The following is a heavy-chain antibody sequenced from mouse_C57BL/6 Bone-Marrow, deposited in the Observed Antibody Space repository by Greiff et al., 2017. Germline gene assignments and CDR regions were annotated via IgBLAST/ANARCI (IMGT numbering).Heavy chain of an antibody. J-gene: IGHJ3*01. CDR2: IWGVGST. CDR1: GFSLTSYG. Sequence: VKVVESGPGLVAPSQSLSITCTVSGFSLTSYGVDWVRQSPGKGLEWLGVIWGVGSTNYNSALKSRLSISKDNSKSQVFLKMNSLQTDDTAMYYCASDMGNPWFAYWGQGTLVTVSA. CDR3: ASDMGNPWFAY. D-gene: IGHD2-1*01. V-gene: IGHV2-6*01.